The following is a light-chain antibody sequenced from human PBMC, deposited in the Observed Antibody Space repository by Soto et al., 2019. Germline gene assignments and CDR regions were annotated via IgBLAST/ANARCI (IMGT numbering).Light chain of an antibody. J-gene: IGKJ1*01. CDR2: GAS. CDR1: QSVSSSY. V-gene: IGKV3-15*01. CDR3: QRYNNWPPWT. Sequence: EILLTQSPGTLSLSPGERATLSCRASQSVSSSYLAWYQQKPGQAPRLLIYGASTRATGSPARFSGSGSGTEFTLTISSLQSEDFAVYYCQRYNNWPPWTFGQGTKVDIK.